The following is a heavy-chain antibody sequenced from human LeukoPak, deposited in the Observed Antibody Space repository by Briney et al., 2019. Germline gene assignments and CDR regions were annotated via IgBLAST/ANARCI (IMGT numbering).Heavy chain of an antibody. J-gene: IGHJ5*02. CDR3: ARGAIYSSSSASGWFDP. CDR1: GYTFTSYD. V-gene: IGHV1-8*01. CDR2: MNPNSGNT. Sequence: ASVKVSCKASGYTFTSYDINWVRQATGQGLEWMGWMNPNSGNTGYAQKFQGRDTMTRNTSISTAYMELSSLRSEDTAVYYCARGAIYSSSSASGWFDPWGQGTLVTVSS. D-gene: IGHD6-6*01.